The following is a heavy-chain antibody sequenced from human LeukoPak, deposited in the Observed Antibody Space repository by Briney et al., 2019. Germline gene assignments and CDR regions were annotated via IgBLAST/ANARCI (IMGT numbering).Heavy chain of an antibody. Sequence: SETLSLTCTVSGGSITSYYWSWIRQPPGKGLEWIGYIYYSGSTNYNPSLKSRVTISVDTSKNQFSLKLSSVTAADTAVYYCARDPSGSSPYYYYGMDVWGQGTTVTVSS. D-gene: IGHD1-26*01. V-gene: IGHV4-59*12. CDR2: IYYSGST. J-gene: IGHJ6*02. CDR1: GGSITSYY. CDR3: ARDPSGSSPYYYYGMDV.